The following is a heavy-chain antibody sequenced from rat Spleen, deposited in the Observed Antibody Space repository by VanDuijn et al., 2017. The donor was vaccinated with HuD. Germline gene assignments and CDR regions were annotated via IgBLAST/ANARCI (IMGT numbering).Heavy chain of an antibody. CDR3: ARSDIIRGEVMDA. Sequence: QVQLKESGPGLVQPSQTLSLTCTVSGFSLITNSVHWVRQPPGKGLERMGGIWGDGTTDYNLGLKSRLIISRDTSKSQVFLKMNSLQTEDTAMYFCARSDIIRGEVMDAWGQGASVTVSS. D-gene: IGHD4-3*01. J-gene: IGHJ4*01. V-gene: IGHV2-1*01. CDR2: IWGDGTT. CDR1: GFSLITNS.